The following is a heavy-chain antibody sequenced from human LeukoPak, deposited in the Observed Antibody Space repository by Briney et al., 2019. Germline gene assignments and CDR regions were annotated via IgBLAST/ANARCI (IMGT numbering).Heavy chain of an antibody. D-gene: IGHD3-16*01. J-gene: IGHJ6*03. CDR2: MNPNSGNT. V-gene: IGHV1-8*03. Sequence: ASVKVSCKASGYTFTSYDINWVRQATGQGLEWMGWMNPNSGNTGYAQKFQGRVTITRNTSISTAYMELSSLRSEDTAVYYCARGGGTRGGNYYYMDVWGKGTTVTVSS. CDR1: GYTFTSYD. CDR3: ARGGGTRGGNYYYMDV.